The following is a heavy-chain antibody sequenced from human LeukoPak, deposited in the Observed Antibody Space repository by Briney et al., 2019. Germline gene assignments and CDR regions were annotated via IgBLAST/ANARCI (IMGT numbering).Heavy chain of an antibody. Sequence: GGSLRLSCAVSGFTVSSNYMSWVRQPPGKGLEWVSVIYSGGSTYYADSVKGRFTISRHDSRDTLYLQMNSLRVEDTAVYYCARDSSYAFDIWGQGTMVTVSS. CDR3: ARDSSYAFDI. CDR1: GFTVSSNY. D-gene: IGHD6-19*01. V-gene: IGHV3-53*04. CDR2: IYSGGST. J-gene: IGHJ3*02.